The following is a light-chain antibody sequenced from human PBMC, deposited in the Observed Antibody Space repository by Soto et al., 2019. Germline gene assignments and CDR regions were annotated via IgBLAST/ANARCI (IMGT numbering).Light chain of an antibody. V-gene: IGKV1-17*01. CDR3: IQHKTYPYT. Sequence: DIQMTQSPSSLPASVGDRVTIICRASQGIRNDLGWYQQKPGKAPKRLIYAASSVDGGVQPRFSRSESGTEFTHTNSRLQPEDFASYYCIQHKTYPYTFGQGTKLEIK. CDR2: AAS. J-gene: IGKJ2*01. CDR1: QGIRND.